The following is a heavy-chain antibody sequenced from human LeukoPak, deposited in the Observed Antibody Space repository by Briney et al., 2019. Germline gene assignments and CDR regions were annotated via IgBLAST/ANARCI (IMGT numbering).Heavy chain of an antibody. CDR2: ISDSGGRT. CDR1: GITLSNYG. CDR3: AKRGVVIRVILVGFHKEAYYFDS. J-gene: IGHJ4*02. V-gene: IGHV3-23*01. Sequence: RGSLRLSCAVSGITLSNYGMSWVRQAPGKGLEWVAGISDSGGRTNYADSVKGRFTISRDNPKNTLYLQMNSLRAEDTAVYFCAKRGVVIRVILVGFHKEAYYFDSWGQGALVTVSS. D-gene: IGHD3-22*01.